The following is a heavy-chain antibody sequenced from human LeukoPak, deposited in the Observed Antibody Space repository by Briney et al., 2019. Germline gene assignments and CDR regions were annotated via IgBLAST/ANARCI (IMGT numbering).Heavy chain of an antibody. J-gene: IGHJ5*01. D-gene: IGHD1-14*01. V-gene: IGHV4-59*11. Sequence: SETLSLTCTVSGASINNLYLSWIRQSPGRGLEWIAYTHSTDSSNYNPSLRSRVTVSMDTSRNQVSLKLTSVTAADRAVYYCANGSTGRYFPWGQEILVTVSS. CDR3: ANGSTGRYFP. CDR2: THSTDSS. CDR1: GASINNLY.